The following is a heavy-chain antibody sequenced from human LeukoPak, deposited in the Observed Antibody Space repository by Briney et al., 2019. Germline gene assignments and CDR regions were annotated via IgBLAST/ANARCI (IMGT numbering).Heavy chain of an antibody. J-gene: IGHJ4*02. V-gene: IGHV3-33*08. D-gene: IGHD6-13*01. CDR3: ARDRGYSSSWYLY. Sequence: GALRLSCAASGFTSSSYALNWVRQAPGKGLEWVAVIWYDGSNKYYADSVKGRFTISRDNSKNTLYLQMNSLRAEDTAVYYCARDRGYSSSWYLYWGQGTLVTVSS. CDR1: GFTSSSYA. CDR2: IWYDGSNK.